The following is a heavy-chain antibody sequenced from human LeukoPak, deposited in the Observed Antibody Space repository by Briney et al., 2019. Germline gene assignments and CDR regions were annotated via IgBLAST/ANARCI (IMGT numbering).Heavy chain of an antibody. J-gene: IGHJ6*03. D-gene: IGHD4-23*01. V-gene: IGHV3-74*01. CDR1: GFTFSSYW. CDR2: INIDGSDT. CDR3: VRDLVNQEAILYMDV. Sequence: GGSLRLSCAASGFTFSSYWMHWVRQAPGKGLVWVSRINIDGSDTTYADSVKGRFTISRDNSKNTLFLQMNSLRVKDTAVYYCVRDLVNQEAILYMDVWGEGPTLT.